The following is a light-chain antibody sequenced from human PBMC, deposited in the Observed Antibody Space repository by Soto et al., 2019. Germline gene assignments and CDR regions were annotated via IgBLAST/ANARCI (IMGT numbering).Light chain of an antibody. CDR3: QQFNSYPLT. J-gene: IGKJ4*02. Sequence: IQLIQSPSSLSAYVGDRDSTTSPANHGISNALAWYQQKPGKAPRLLIYDASSLESGVPSRFSGSGSGTDFTLSFSSLQPEDFATYYCQQFNSYPLTFGGGTKVDIK. CDR1: HGISNA. V-gene: IGKV1-13*02. CDR2: DAS.